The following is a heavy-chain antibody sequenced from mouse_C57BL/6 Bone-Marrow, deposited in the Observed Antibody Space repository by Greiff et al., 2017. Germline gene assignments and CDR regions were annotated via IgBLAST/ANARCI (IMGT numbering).Heavy chain of an antibody. D-gene: IGHD4-1*01. CDR1: GFTFSNYW. J-gene: IGHJ2*01. V-gene: IGHV6-3*01. Sequence: EVHLVESGGGLVQPGGSMKLSCVASGFTFSNYWMNWVRQSPEKGLEWVAQIRLKSDNYATHYAESVKGRFTISRDDSKSSVYLQMNNLRAEDTGIYYCTGNWDVRDYWGQGTTLTVSS. CDR2: IRLKSDNYAT. CDR3: TGNWDVRDY.